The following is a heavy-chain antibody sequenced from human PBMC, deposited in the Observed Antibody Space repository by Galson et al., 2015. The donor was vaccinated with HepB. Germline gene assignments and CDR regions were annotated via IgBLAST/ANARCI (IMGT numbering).Heavy chain of an antibody. CDR2: IKQDGSEK. CDR1: GFTFSSYW. Sequence: SLRLSCAASGFTFSSYWMSWVRQAPGKGLEWVANIKQDGSEKYYVDSVKGRFTISRDNAKNSLYLQMNSLRAEDTAVYYCARDRRGPTTVVTPTWYFDLWGRGTLVTVSS. D-gene: IGHD4-23*01. CDR3: ARDRRGPTTVVTPTWYFDL. V-gene: IGHV3-7*03. J-gene: IGHJ2*01.